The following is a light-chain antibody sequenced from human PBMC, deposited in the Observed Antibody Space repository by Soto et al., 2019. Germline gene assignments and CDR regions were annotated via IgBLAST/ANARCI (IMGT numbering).Light chain of an antibody. J-gene: IGLJ3*02. CDR1: NSNIGAGYD. V-gene: IGLV1-40*01. CDR3: QSYDSSLGGSRV. CDR2: ANI. Sequence: QSVLTQPPSVSGAPGQRVSISCTGSNSNIGAGYDVNWYQQLPGTAPKLLIYANIDRPSGVPDRFSGSKSGASAFLVITGLQAEDEAAYYCQSYDSSLGGSRVFGGGTKLTVL.